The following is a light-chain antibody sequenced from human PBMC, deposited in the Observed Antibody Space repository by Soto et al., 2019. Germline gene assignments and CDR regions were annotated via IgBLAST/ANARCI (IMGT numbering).Light chain of an antibody. V-gene: IGKV3D-20*02. Sequence: EIVLTQSPGTLSLSPGERATLSCRASQSVSSSYFAWYQQKPGQAPRLLIYGASSRATGISDRFSGSGSGTDFTLTIDRLEPEDFAVYYCQQRSNWPPITSGQGTRLEIK. CDR2: GAS. CDR1: QSVSSSY. J-gene: IGKJ5*01. CDR3: QQRSNWPPIT.